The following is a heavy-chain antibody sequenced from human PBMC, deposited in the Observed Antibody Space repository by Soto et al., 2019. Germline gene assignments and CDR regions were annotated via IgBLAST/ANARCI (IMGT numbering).Heavy chain of an antibody. CDR1: GLSLRPTGVG. J-gene: IGHJ6*02. V-gene: IGHV2-5*02. CDR3: VQSRCGGDCLEIYSSHAYNGLDV. CDR2: LYWDDDK. Sequence: QVTLKESGPTLVKPTQTLTLTCTVSGLSLRPTGVGVGWVRQPPGKALEWLALLYWDDDKRYSPSLRSRLTITKDISEKQVVLTLTNMDTVDTATYYCVQSRCGGDCLEIYSSHAYNGLDVWGQGTTVTVSS. D-gene: IGHD2-21*02.